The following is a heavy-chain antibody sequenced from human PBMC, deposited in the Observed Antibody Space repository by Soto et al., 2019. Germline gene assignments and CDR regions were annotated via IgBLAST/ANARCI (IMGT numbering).Heavy chain of an antibody. CDR2: ISSSGATM. D-gene: IGHD3-10*01. J-gene: IGHJ4*02. V-gene: IGHV3-11*01. Sequence: QVQLVESGGGLVEPRGSLRLSCAASGFRFSDHYMTWIRQAPGKGLEWVSKISSSGATMYYADSVKGRFTVSRDNAQNSLYLEMNGLRAEDTAVYYCAGDPYYYGSAFWGQGTLVTVSS. CDR3: AGDPYYYGSAF. CDR1: GFRFSDHY.